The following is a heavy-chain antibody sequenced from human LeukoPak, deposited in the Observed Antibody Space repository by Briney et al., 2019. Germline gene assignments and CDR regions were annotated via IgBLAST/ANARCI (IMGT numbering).Heavy chain of an antibody. CDR3: ASGDYDSSGCFTYFDY. D-gene: IGHD3-22*01. Sequence: GRSLRLSCAASGFTFSSYAMHWVRQAPGKGLEWVAVISYDGSNKYYADSVKGRFTISRDNSKNTLYLQMNSLRAEDTAVYYCASGDYDSSGCFTYFDYWGQGTLVTVSS. CDR1: GFTFSSYA. J-gene: IGHJ4*02. V-gene: IGHV3-30*04. CDR2: ISYDGSNK.